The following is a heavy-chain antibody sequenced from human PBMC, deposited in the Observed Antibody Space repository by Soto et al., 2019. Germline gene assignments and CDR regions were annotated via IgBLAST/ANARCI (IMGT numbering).Heavy chain of an antibody. V-gene: IGHV1-69*13. Sequence: VKVSCKASGGHFSSYVITWVRQAPGQGLEWVGGLTPIYPTTNFAERFQGRVTITADDSATTAYMELSGLRTEDTAIYYCARGTTTTRRYDAYVYGLDVWGQGTTVTVSS. J-gene: IGHJ6*02. CDR1: GGHFSSYV. CDR3: ARGTTTTRRYDAYVYGLDV. CDR2: LTPIYPTT. D-gene: IGHD1-1*01.